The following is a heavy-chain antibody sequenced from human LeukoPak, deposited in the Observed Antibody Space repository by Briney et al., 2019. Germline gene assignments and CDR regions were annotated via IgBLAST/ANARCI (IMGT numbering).Heavy chain of an antibody. V-gene: IGHV4-59*08. CDR2: IYSRGNT. D-gene: IGHD2-15*01. Sequence: SETLFLTCTVSGGSISNYYWTWIRQPPGKGLERIGYIYSRGNTNYNPSLRSRVTISLDTSKNQFSLRLSSVTAADTAVYYCARGRGEVVVAAWDVFDIWGQGTMVTVSS. J-gene: IGHJ3*02. CDR3: ARGRGEVVVAAWDVFDI. CDR1: GGSISNYY.